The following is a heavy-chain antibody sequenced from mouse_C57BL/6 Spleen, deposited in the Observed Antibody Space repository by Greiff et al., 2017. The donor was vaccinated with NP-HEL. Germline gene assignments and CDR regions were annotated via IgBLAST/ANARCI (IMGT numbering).Heavy chain of an antibody. V-gene: IGHV5-6*01. D-gene: IGHD2-5*01. J-gene: IGHJ3*01. CDR1: EFTFSSYG. Sequence: EVNVVESGGDLVKPGGSLKLSCAASEFTFSSYGMSWVRQTPDKRLEWVATISSGGSYTYYPDSVKGRFTISRDNAKNTLYLQMSSLKSEDTAMYYCARLYSNSFAYWGQGTLVTVSA. CDR2: ISSGGSYT. CDR3: ARLYSNSFAY.